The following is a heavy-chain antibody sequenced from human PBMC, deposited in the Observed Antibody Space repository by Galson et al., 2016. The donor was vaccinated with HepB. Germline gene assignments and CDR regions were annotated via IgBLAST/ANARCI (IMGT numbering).Heavy chain of an antibody. CDR1: GGSIGSGGYY. CDR3: AMRREGSSWPFDF. D-gene: IGHD6-13*01. V-gene: IGHV4-31*03. J-gene: IGHJ4*02. Sequence: TLSLTCTVSGGSIGSGGYYCTWIRQLPGKGLEWIGYIYYSGNTYYNPSLKSRVTISVDMSKNQFSLNLSPVTAADTAVYYCAMRREGSSWPFDFWGQGTLVTVSS. CDR2: IYYSGNT.